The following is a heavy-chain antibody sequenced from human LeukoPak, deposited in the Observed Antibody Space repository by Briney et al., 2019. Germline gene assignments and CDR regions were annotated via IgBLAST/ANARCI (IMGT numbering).Heavy chain of an antibody. Sequence: GGSLRLSCAASGFTFSSYWMHWVRQAPGKGLVWVSRISSDESGTSYADPVRGRFTISRDNAKSTLYMQMNSLRAEDTAIYYCAREGSGWYYFDYWGQGTLVTVSS. J-gene: IGHJ4*02. CDR1: GFTFSSYW. CDR3: AREGSGWYYFDY. CDR2: ISSDESGT. V-gene: IGHV3-74*01. D-gene: IGHD6-19*01.